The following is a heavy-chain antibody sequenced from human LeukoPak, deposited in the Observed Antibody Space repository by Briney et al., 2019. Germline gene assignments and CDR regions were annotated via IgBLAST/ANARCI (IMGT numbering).Heavy chain of an antibody. D-gene: IGHD1-26*01. CDR3: ARDRGYSGSQDSFYFYYSYGMDV. J-gene: IGHJ6*02. V-gene: IGHV1-2*04. CDR1: GYTFTGYY. Sequence: ASVKVSCKASGYTFTGYYMHWVRQAPGQGLEWMGWINPNSGGTNYAQKFQGWVTMTRDTSISTVYMKLSRLRSDDTAVYYCARDRGYSGSQDSFYFYYSYGMDVWGQGTTVTVSS. CDR2: INPNSGGT.